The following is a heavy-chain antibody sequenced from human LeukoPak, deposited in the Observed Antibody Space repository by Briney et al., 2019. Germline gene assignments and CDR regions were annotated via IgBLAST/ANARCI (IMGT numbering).Heavy chain of an antibody. D-gene: IGHD2-21*02. CDR2: IYYSGST. V-gene: IGHV4-39*01. J-gene: IGHJ4*02. Sequence: SETLSPTCTVSGGSISSSSYYWGWIRQPPGKGLEWIGSIYYSGSTYYNPSLKSRVTISVDTSKNQFSLKLSSVTAADTAVYYCARRYNSIVVVTARRGFGYWGQGTLVTVSS. CDR3: ARRYNSIVVVTARRGFGY. CDR1: GGSISSSSYY.